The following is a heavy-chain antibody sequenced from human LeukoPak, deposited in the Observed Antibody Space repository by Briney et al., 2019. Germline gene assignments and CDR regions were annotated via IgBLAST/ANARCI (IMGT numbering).Heavy chain of an antibody. CDR2: INPSGGST. CDR1: GYTFTSYY. V-gene: IGHV1-46*01. CDR3: AREGGMATINAY. D-gene: IGHD5-24*01. Sequence: ASVKVSCKASGYTFTSYYMHWVRQAPGQGLEWMGIINPSGGSTSYAQKFQGRVTITADESTSTAYMELSSLRSEDTAVYYCAREGGMATINAYWGQGTLVTVSS. J-gene: IGHJ4*02.